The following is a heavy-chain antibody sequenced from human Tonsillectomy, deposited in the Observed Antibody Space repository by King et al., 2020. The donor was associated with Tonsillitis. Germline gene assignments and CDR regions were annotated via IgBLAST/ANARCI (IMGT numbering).Heavy chain of an antibody. CDR1: GFTFSSYG. J-gene: IGHJ4*02. D-gene: IGHD3-22*01. CDR2: ISYDGSNK. Sequence: VQLVESGGGVVQPGRSLRLSCAASGFTFSSYGMHWVRQAPGKGLEWVAVISYDGSNKYYADSVKGRFTISRDNSKNTLYPQMNSLRAEDTAVYYCAKVSITMIVVAPFDYWGQGTLVTVSS. CDR3: AKVSITMIVVAPFDY. V-gene: IGHV3-30*18.